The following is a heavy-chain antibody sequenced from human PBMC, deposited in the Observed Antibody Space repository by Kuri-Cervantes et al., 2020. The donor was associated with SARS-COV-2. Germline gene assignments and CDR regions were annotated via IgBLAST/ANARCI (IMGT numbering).Heavy chain of an antibody. CDR1: GGSISSHY. CDR2: IYTSGST. Sequence: GSLRLSCTVSGGSISSHYWSWIRQPAGKGLEWIGRIYTSGSTNYNPSLKSRVTMSVDTSKNQFSLKLSSVTAADTAVYYCARGGIYDSSGYYGYWGQGTLVTVSS. D-gene: IGHD3-22*01. CDR3: ARGGIYDSSGYYGY. V-gene: IGHV4-4*07. J-gene: IGHJ4*02.